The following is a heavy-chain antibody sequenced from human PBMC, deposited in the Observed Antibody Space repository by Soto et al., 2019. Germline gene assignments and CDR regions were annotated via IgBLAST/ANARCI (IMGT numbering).Heavy chain of an antibody. CDR3: AADRITMIVVANYDAFDI. CDR2: IVVGSGNT. Sequence: GASVKVSCKASGFTFTSSAVQWVRQARGQRLEWIGWIVVGSGNTNYAQKFQERVTITRDMSTSTAYMELSSLRSEDTAVYYCAADRITMIVVANYDAFDIWGQWTMVTVSS. D-gene: IGHD3-22*01. CDR1: GFTFTSSA. J-gene: IGHJ3*02. V-gene: IGHV1-58*01.